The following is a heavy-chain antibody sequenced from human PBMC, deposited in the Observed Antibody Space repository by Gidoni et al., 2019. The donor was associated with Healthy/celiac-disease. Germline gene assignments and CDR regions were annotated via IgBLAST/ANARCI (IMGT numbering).Heavy chain of an antibody. Sequence: EVQLVESGGGLVQPGGSLRLSCAASGFTFSSYDMHWVRQATGKGLEWVLAICTAGDTYYPGSVKGRFTISRENAKNSLYLQMNSLRAGDTAVYYCARATMAYWYFDLWGRGTLVTVSS. CDR2: ICTAGDT. CDR3: ARATMAYWYFDL. J-gene: IGHJ2*01. D-gene: IGHD3-10*01. V-gene: IGHV3-13*01. CDR1: GFTFSSYD.